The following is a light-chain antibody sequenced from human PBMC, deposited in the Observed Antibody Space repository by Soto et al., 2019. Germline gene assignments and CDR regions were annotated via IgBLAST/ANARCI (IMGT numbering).Light chain of an antibody. V-gene: IGLV2-14*01. CDR2: EVR. CDR1: SSDVGAYNY. J-gene: IGLJ1*01. Sequence: QSALTQPASVSGSPGQSITISCTGTSSDVGAYNYVSWYQQYPGKTPKVIIFEVRKRPSGDSNRFSGSKSGDTASLTISGLQAEDEADYYCSSYRTSTTFVFGTGTKVTVL. CDR3: SSYRTSTTFV.